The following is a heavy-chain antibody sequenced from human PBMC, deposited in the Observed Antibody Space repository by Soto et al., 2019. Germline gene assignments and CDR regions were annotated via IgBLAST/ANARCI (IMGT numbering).Heavy chain of an antibody. D-gene: IGHD2-15*01. J-gene: IGHJ4*02. CDR3: AREGVQSTVVTAYDY. V-gene: IGHV4-30-4*01. CDR2: IYYSGST. Sequence: SATLSLTCTVSGGSISSGDYYWSWIRQPPGKGLEWIGYIYYSGSTYYNPSLKSRVTISVDTSKNQFSLKLSSVTAADTAVYYCAREGVQSTVVTAYDYWGQGTLVTVSS. CDR1: GGSISSGDYY.